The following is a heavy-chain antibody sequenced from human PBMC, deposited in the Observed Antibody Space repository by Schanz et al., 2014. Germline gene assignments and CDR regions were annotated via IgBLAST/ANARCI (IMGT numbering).Heavy chain of an antibody. Sequence: QVQLVQSGAEVKKPGASVRVSCKASGYTFTTYAMSWVRQAPGQGLEWVGWISVYTGNTKYGQKVQGRVTMTADTSTNTADMELRSLRSDDTAVYYCAKAEYDILTDSYSRLDPWGQGTLVTVSS. V-gene: IGHV1-18*01. CDR3: AKAEYDILTDSYSRLDP. CDR2: ISVYTGNT. J-gene: IGHJ5*02. D-gene: IGHD3-9*01. CDR1: GYTFTTYA.